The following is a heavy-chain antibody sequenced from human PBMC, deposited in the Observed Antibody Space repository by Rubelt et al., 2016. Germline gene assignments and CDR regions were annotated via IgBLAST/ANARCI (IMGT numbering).Heavy chain of an antibody. CDR3: ARDLTGGLTFP. CDR1: GVSMSSGSYY. J-gene: IGHJ5*02. D-gene: IGHD4/OR15-4a*01. CDR2: IYYTGSA. V-gene: IGHV4-39*07. Sequence: LQLQQSGPGLVRPSDTLSLNCSVSGVSMSSGSYYWAWIRQPPGKGLEWIGCIYYTGSAYSNTSLRSRLTISVDTSKNQCSLKLSSVAAADTAVYYCARDLTGGLTFPSGQGTLVTVSS.